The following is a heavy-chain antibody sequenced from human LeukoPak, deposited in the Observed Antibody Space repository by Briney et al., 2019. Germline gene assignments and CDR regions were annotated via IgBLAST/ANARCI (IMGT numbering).Heavy chain of an antibody. V-gene: IGHV1-69*05. D-gene: IGHD2-21*01. CDR3: ASVASPATGHFDY. CDR1: GGTFSSYA. J-gene: IGHJ4*02. CDR2: IIPIFGTA. Sequence: GASVKVSCKASGGTFSSYAISWVRQAPGQGLEWMGRIIPIFGTANYAQKFQGRVTITTDESTSTAYMELGSLRSEDTAVYYCASVASPATGHFDYWGQGTLVTVSS.